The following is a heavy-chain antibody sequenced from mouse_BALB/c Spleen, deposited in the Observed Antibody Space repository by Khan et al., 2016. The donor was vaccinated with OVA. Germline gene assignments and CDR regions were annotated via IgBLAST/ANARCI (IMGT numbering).Heavy chain of an antibody. Sequence: EVELVESGGGLVKPGGSLKLSCAASGFTFSNYAMSWVRQTPEKRLEWVASISSGGNTYYPDSVKGRFTISRDNARNILYLQMSSLWSEGTAMYCCARDYWFTYWGQGTLVTVSA. CDR1: GFTFSNYA. V-gene: IGHV5-6-5*01. J-gene: IGHJ3*01. CDR3: ARDYWFTY. CDR2: ISSGGNT.